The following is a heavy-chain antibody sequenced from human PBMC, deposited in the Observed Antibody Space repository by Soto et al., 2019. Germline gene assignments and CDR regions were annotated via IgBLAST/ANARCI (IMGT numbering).Heavy chain of an antibody. CDR3: ARWGNSGSYVSPFDY. D-gene: IGHD1-26*01. Sequence: GASVKVSCKASGYTFTSYYMHWVRQAPGQGLELMGIINPSGGSTSYAQKFQGRVTMTRDTSTSTVYMELSSLRSEDTAVYYCARWGNSGSYVSPFDYWGQGTLVTVYS. CDR2: INPSGGST. J-gene: IGHJ4*02. V-gene: IGHV1-46*01. CDR1: GYTFTSYY.